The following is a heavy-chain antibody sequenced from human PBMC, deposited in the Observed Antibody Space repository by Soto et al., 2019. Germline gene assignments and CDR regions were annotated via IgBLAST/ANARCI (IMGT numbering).Heavy chain of an antibody. CDR3: ARGAEPEKAYYYYGMDV. CDR1: GYTFTSYD. Sequence: QVQLVQSGAEVKKPGASVKVSCKASGYTFTSYDINWVRQATGQGLEWMGWMNPNSGNTGYAQKFQGKVTMTRNSSKSKAYMDLSRLRSKDTAVYYCARGAEPEKAYYYYGMDVWGQGTTVTVSS. CDR2: MNPNSGNT. J-gene: IGHJ6*02. V-gene: IGHV1-8*01.